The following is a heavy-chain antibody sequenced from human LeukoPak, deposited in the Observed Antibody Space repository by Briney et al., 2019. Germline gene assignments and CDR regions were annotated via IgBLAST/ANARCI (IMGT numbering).Heavy chain of an antibody. V-gene: IGHV3-13*01. D-gene: IGHD2-2*01. J-gene: IGHJ4*02. CDR1: GFTFSNSD. CDR3: TRNTEYCSTTSCYDTNDY. Sequence: GGSLRLSCAASGFTFSNSDMHWVRQTTGEGLEWVAAIGAGGDTYYPDSVKGRFTISRDSSKNTLYLQMNSLRAEDTAMYYCTRNTEYCSTTSCYDTNDYWGQGTLVTVSS. CDR2: IGAGGDT.